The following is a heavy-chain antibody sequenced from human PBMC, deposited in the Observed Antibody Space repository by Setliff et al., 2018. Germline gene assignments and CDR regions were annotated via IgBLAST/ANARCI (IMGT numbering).Heavy chain of an antibody. CDR2: INHSGST. D-gene: IGHD2-21*01. J-gene: IGHJ2*01. V-gene: IGHV4-34*01. Sequence: SETLSLTCVVYDGSFSGYQWSWIRQPPGKGLEWIGEINHSGSTNYNPSLKSRVSISVEKSKNQFSLKLTSVTAADTTVYYCARAQVVFAISAPVWYFEVWGRGTQVTVSS. CDR1: DGSFSGYQ. CDR3: ARAQVVFAISAPVWYFEV.